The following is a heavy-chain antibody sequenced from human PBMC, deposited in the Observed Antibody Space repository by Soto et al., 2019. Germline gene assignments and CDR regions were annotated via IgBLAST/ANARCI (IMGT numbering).Heavy chain of an antibody. CDR3: ARDLNDYYGSGYSDYYYYGMDV. CDR1: GYTFTGYY. V-gene: IGHV1-2*04. CDR2: INPNSGGT. J-gene: IGHJ6*02. D-gene: IGHD3-10*01. Sequence: ASVKVSCKASGYTFTGYYMHWVRQAPGQGLEWMGWINPNSGGTNYAQKFQGWVTMTRDTSISTAYMELSRLRSDDTAVYYCARDLNDYYGSGYSDYYYYGMDVWGQGTTVTVSS.